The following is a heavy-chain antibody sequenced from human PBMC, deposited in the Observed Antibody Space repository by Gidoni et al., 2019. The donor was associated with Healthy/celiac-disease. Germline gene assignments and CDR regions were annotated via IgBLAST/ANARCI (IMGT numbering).Heavy chain of an antibody. CDR2: ISGSGGST. Sequence: EVQLLESGGGLVQPGGSLRLSCAASGFTFSSYAMSWVRQAPGKGLEWVSAISGSGGSTYYADSVKGRFTISRDNSKNTLYLQMNSLRAEDTAVYYCANSGGSYVVGFDYWGQGTLVTVSS. V-gene: IGHV3-23*01. D-gene: IGHD1-26*01. J-gene: IGHJ4*02. CDR3: ANSGGSYVVGFDY. CDR1: GFTFSSYA.